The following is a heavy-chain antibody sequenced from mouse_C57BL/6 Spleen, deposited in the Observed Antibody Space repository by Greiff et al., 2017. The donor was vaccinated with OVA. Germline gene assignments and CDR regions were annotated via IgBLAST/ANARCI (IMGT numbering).Heavy chain of an antibody. J-gene: IGHJ2*01. CDR2: ISSGGSYT. CDR3: ARHEDGSISLYYFDY. V-gene: IGHV5-6*01. D-gene: IGHD1-1*01. CDR1: GFTFSSYG. Sequence: EVNVVESGGDLVKPGGSLKLSCAASGFTFSSYGMSWVRQTPDKRLEWVATISSGGSYTYYPDSVKGRFTISRDNAKNTLYLQMSSLKSEDTAMYYCARHEDGSISLYYFDYWGQGATLTVSS.